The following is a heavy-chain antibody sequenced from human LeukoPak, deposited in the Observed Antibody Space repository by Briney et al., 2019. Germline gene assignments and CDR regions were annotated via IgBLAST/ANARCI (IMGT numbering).Heavy chain of an antibody. J-gene: IGHJ4*02. CDR2: IKAKAHGGTI. V-gene: IGHV3-15*01. CDR1: GFTFINAW. CDR3: AKVRVVFNWNYAYYFDY. D-gene: IGHD1-7*01. Sequence: GGSLRLSCAASGFTFINAWMAWVRQAPGKGLEWVGRIKAKAHGGTIEYAAPVKGRFTISRDDSKNTLYLQMNSLGPEDTAMYYCAKVRVVFNWNYAYYFDYWGQGTLVTVSS.